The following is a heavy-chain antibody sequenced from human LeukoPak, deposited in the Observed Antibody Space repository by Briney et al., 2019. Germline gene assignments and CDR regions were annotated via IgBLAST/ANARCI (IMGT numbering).Heavy chain of an antibody. V-gene: IGHV3-48*01. D-gene: IGHD6-19*01. CDR2: ISSGSSTI. J-gene: IGHJ3*02. Sequence: PGGSLRLSCAASGFIFGDYNMNWVRQAPGKGLEWVSYISSGSSTIYYADSVKGRFTISRDNSKNTLYLQMNSLRAEDTAVYYCARGRGSSGWYSDAFDIWGQGTMVTVSS. CDR3: ARGRGSSGWYSDAFDI. CDR1: GFIFGDYN.